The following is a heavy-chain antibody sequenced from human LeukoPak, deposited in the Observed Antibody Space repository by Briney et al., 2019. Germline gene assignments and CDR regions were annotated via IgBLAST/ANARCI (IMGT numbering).Heavy chain of an antibody. V-gene: IGHV3-23*01. D-gene: IGHD1-26*01. J-gene: IGHJ4*02. CDR1: GFTFKKYV. Sequence: GGSLRLSCVASGFTFKKYVMNWVRQAPGKGLEWLATIYGSGVSISYADSVKGRFTISRDNSNNTLYLQMNSLRAKDTAMYYCAKDLGWELPAEAYWGQGILVTVSS. CDR2: IYGSGVSI. CDR3: AKDLGWELPAEAY.